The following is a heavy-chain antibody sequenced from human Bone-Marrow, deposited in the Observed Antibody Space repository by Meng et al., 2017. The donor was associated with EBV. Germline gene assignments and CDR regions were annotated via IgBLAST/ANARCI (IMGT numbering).Heavy chain of an antibody. D-gene: IGHD3-10*01. CDR3: ASESGRGYTPDD. CDR1: GGPFRYYA. J-gene: IGHJ4*02. V-gene: IGHV1-69*01. CDR2: FLPRLGAP. Sequence: QVQLVQSAAEVKKPXSSVKVSCKTSGGPFRYYAISWVRQAPGQGLEWLGGFLPRLGAPNYAQKFYGRVKITADESTSTHYMDLSSLRSEDTAIYYCASESGRGYTPDDWGQGTLVTVSS.